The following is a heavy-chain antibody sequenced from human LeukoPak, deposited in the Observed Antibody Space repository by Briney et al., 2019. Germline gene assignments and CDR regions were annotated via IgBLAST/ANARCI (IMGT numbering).Heavy chain of an antibody. CDR2: IYYSGST. Sequence: SETLSLTCTVSGGSINSGEYYWTWIRQPPGKGLEWIGYIYYSGSTYYNPSLKSRVTTSLDASKIQFSLKLSSVTAADTAVYYCARDWGDSPNWFDPWGQGTLVTVSS. J-gene: IGHJ5*02. CDR3: ARDWGDSPNWFDP. V-gene: IGHV4-30-4*08. CDR1: GGSINSGEYY. D-gene: IGHD2-21*01.